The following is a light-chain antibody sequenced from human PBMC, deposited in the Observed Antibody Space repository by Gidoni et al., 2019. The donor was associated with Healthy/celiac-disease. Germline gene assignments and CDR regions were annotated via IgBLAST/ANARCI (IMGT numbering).Light chain of an antibody. Sequence: DIVLTQSPAPLPLSPGERATLSCRASTSVSCYLAWYQQKPGPAPRLLIYDASNRATGIPARFSGSGSGTDFTLTISSLEPEDFAVYYCQQRSNWPPLTFGGXTKVEIK. CDR1: TSVSCY. J-gene: IGKJ4*01. V-gene: IGKV3-11*01. CDR2: DAS. CDR3: QQRSNWPPLT.